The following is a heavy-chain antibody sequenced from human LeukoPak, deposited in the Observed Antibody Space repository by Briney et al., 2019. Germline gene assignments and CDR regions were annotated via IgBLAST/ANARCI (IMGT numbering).Heavy chain of an antibody. CDR1: GGSIRSYY. CDR2: IYYSGST. J-gene: IGHJ4*02. CDR3: ARGRGGSYFGSEGYYFDY. Sequence: PSETLSLTCTVSGGSIRSYYWSWIRQPPGKGLEWIGYIYYSGSTNYNPSLKSRVTISVDTSKNQFSLKLSSVTAADTAVYYCARGRGGSYFGSEGYYFDYWGQGTLVTVSS. D-gene: IGHD1-26*01. V-gene: IGHV4-59*01.